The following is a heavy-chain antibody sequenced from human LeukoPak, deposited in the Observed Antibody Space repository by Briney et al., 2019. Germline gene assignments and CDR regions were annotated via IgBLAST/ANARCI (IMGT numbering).Heavy chain of an antibody. Sequence: PGGSLRLSCAASGFTFSSYGMHWVRQAPGKGLEWVAVIWYDGSNKYYADSVKGRFTISRDNSKNTLYLQMNSLRAEDTAVYYCARDQQSGTYLESYFDYWGQGTLVTVSS. CDR3: ARDQQSGTYLESYFDY. V-gene: IGHV3-33*01. D-gene: IGHD6-13*01. CDR2: IWYDGSNK. CDR1: GFTFSSYG. J-gene: IGHJ4*02.